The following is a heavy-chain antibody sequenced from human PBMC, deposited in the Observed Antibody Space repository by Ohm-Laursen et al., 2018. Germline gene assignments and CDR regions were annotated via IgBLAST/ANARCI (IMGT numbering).Heavy chain of an antibody. Sequence: SLRLSCSASGFSFSSHGMNWVRQAPGKGLEWVSYISSSSTTVYYADSVRGRFTISRDNAKNSLYLQMNSLGAEDTALYYCAKSLRNAFDIWGQGTMVTVSS. V-gene: IGHV3-48*04. J-gene: IGHJ3*02. CDR1: GFSFSSHG. CDR2: ISSSSTTV. CDR3: AKSLRNAFDI.